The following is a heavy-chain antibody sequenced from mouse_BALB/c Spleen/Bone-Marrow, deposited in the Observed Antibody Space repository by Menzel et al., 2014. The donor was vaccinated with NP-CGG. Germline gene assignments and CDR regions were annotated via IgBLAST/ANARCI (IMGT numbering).Heavy chain of an antibody. J-gene: IGHJ2*01. CDR2: IWAGGST. D-gene: IGHD2-4*01. CDR3: ARAHYDYVLFDY. CDR1: GFSLATYG. Sequence: VQGVESGPGLVSPSQRLSIPCTVSGFSLATYGVHWVRQPPGKGLEWLGVIWAGGSTNYNSALMSRLSISKDNSKSQVFLKMNSLQTDDTAMYYCARAHYDYVLFDYWGQGTTLTVSS. V-gene: IGHV2-9*02.